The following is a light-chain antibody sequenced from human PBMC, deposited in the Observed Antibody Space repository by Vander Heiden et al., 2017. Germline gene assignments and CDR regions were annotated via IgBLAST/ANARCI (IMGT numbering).Light chain of an antibody. CDR1: SYNIGSTY. CDR2: DTN. Sequence: QSVLTQPPSVSAAPGQKVTISCSGSSYNIGSTYVSWYQQLPGTAPKLLIYDTNKRPSGIPDRFSGSKSGTSATLGITGVQTGDEADYYCGTWDTSLSFVVFGGGTKLTVL. CDR3: GTWDTSLSFVV. V-gene: IGLV1-51*01. J-gene: IGLJ2*01.